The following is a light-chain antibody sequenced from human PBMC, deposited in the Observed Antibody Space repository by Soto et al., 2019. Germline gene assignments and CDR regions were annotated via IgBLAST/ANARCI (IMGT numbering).Light chain of an antibody. J-gene: IGKJ2*01. V-gene: IGKV3-11*01. CDR2: GAS. Sequence: DIVLTQSPATLSLSPGERATLSCRASQSVGSYLAWIQHKPGQAPMLLIYGASNRATDIPGRFSGRGSGTDFTLTISSLESGDSAVYYCQQRDKWPRTFGQGTKLEIK. CDR1: QSVGSY. CDR3: QQRDKWPRT.